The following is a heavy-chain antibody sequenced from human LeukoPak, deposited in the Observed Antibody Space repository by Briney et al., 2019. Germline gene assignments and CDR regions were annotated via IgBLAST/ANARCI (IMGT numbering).Heavy chain of an antibody. D-gene: IGHD3-16*02. J-gene: IGHJ4*02. Sequence: PGGSLRLSCAASGFTFSSYSMNWVRQAPGKGLEWVSSISSSSSYIYYADSVKGRFTISRDNAKNSLYLQMSSLRAEDTAVYYCARGVLRLGELSRFYFDYWGQGTLVTVSS. V-gene: IGHV3-21*01. CDR2: ISSSSSYI. CDR3: ARGVLRLGELSRFYFDY. CDR1: GFTFSSYS.